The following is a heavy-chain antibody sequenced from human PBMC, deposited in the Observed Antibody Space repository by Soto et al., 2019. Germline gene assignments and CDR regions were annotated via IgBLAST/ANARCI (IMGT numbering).Heavy chain of an antibody. J-gene: IGHJ4*02. CDR3: AKWETHLAAGPTPFDY. CDR1: GFTFSSYG. CDR2: ISYDGSNK. Sequence: QVQLVESGGGVVQPGRSLRLSCAASGFTFSSYGMHWVRQAPGKGLEWVAVISYDGSNKYYADSVKGRFTISRDNSKNRLYLQMTSLRAEDTVVYYWAKWETHLAAGPTPFDYGGQETLVTVSS. D-gene: IGHD1-1*01. V-gene: IGHV3-30*18.